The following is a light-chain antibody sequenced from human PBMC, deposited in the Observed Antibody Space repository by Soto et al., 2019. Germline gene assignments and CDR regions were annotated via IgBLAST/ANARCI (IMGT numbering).Light chain of an antibody. Sequence: QSALTQPASVSGSPGQSISISCTGSSSDVGGYNYVSWYQHHPGKAPKLMIYDVNNRPSGVSNRFSGSRSGNTASLTISGLQAEDEADYYCSSYTSSSTVVFGVGTKLTVL. CDR3: SSYTSSSTVV. J-gene: IGLJ2*01. V-gene: IGLV2-14*03. CDR2: DVN. CDR1: SSDVGGYNY.